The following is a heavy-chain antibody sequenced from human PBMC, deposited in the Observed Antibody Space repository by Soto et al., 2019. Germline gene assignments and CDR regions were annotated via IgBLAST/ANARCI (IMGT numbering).Heavy chain of an antibody. CDR2: IIPIFGTA. D-gene: IGHD1-1*01. CDR3: ARGRTGTRAQKYYFDY. CDR1: GGTFSSYA. Sequence: SVKVCCKASGGTFSSYAISWVRQAPGQGLEWMGGIIPIFGTANYAQKFQGRVTITADKSTSTAYMELSSLRSEDTAVYYCARGRTGTRAQKYYFDYWGQGTLVTVSS. V-gene: IGHV1-69*06. J-gene: IGHJ4*02.